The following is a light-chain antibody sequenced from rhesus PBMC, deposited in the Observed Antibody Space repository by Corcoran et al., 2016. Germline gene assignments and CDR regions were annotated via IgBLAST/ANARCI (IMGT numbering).Light chain of an antibody. CDR3: QQHDNSPRT. J-gene: IGKJ1*01. CDR2: RAS. V-gene: IGKV1-69*01. Sequence: DIQMTQSPSSLSASVGDRVTITCRASQGISNWLAWYQQKRGKAPKLLIYRASNLETGVPSRFSGSGSGTDFTLTISSLQPEDIATYYCQQHDNSPRTFGQGTKVEIK. CDR1: QGISNW.